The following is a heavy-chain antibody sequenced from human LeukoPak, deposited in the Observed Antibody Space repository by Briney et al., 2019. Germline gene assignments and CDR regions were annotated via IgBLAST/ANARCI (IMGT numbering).Heavy chain of an antibody. V-gene: IGHV4-59*08. CDR2: IYYSGTT. D-gene: IGHD3-10*01. CDR1: GGSISSQY. Sequence: SETLSLTCTVSGGSISSQYWSWIRQPPGKGLEWIGYIYYSGTTSYNPSLKSRVTISVDTSKNQFSLRLSSVTAADTAVYYCARQGRMVRGVITNWFDPWGQGTLVTVSS. J-gene: IGHJ5*02. CDR3: ARQGRMVRGVITNWFDP.